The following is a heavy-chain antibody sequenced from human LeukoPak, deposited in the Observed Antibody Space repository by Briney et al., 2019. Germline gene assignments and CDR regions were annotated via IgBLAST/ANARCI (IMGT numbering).Heavy chain of an antibody. Sequence: GGSLRLSCAASGFTFSSYGMHWVRQAPGKGLEWVAFMRYDGSNKYYADSVKGRFTISRDNSKNTLYLQMNSLRVEDTAVYYCAKEGITIFGEHYFDYWGQGTLVTVSS. J-gene: IGHJ4*02. CDR3: AKEGITIFGEHYFDY. CDR1: GFTFSSYG. D-gene: IGHD3-3*01. V-gene: IGHV3-30*02. CDR2: MRYDGSNK.